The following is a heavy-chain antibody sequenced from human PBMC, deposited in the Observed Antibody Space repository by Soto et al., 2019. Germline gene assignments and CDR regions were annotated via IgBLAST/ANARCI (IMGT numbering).Heavy chain of an antibody. J-gene: IGHJ4*02. D-gene: IGHD3-10*01. CDR2: INQDGNEK. CDR1: GFTFSRYW. Sequence: EVQLVESGGGVVQPGGSLRLSCATSGFTFSRYWMTWVRQVPGKGRGWVANINQDGNEKYYLASVKGRFTISRDNAKDSLDLQMIALSADDTAVYYCAKAPDGSGREYYCDCWGQGTLVTVSS. CDR3: AKAPDGSGREYYCDC. V-gene: IGHV3-7*01.